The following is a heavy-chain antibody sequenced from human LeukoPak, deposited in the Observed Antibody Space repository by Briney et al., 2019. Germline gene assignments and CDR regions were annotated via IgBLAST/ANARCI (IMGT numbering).Heavy chain of an antibody. D-gene: IGHD3-16*01. CDR3: ARDWGAMNNCFDP. CDR1: GYTFTEYG. CDR2: ISTNSDIR. V-gene: IGHV1-18*01. Sequence: PLASVKVSCKASGYTFTEYGISWVRHAPGQGLEWMCWISTNSDIRTYAQTLQGSFTMTTDTATTTAYMELNNLTFDDTAVYYCARDWGAMNNCFDPWGQGTPVTVSS. J-gene: IGHJ5*02.